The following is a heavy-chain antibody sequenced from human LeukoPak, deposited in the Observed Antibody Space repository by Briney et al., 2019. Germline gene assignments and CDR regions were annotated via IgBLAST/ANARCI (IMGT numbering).Heavy chain of an antibody. CDR1: GYTFTTYA. Sequence: ASVKVSCKASGYTFTTYAMNWVRQAPGQGLEWMGGFDPEDGETIYAQKFQGRVTMTEDTSTDTAYMELSSLRSEDTAVYYCATELWFGELLMELWGQGTLVTVSS. D-gene: IGHD3-10*01. CDR3: ATELWFGELLMEL. J-gene: IGHJ4*02. V-gene: IGHV1-24*01. CDR2: FDPEDGET.